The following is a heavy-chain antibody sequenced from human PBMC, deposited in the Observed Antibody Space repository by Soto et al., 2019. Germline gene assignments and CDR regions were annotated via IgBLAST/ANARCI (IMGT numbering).Heavy chain of an antibody. CDR1: GFTVSSNY. J-gene: IGHJ4*02. CDR3: ARSTYYDFWSAEYYFDY. V-gene: IGHV3-53*01. CDR2: IYSGGST. Sequence: EVQLVESGGGLIQPGGSLRLSCAASGFTVSSNYMSWVRQAPGKGLEWVSVIYSGGSTYYADSVKGRFTISRDNSKNTLYLQMNSLRAEDTAVYYCARSTYYDFWSAEYYFDYWGQGTLVTVSS. D-gene: IGHD3-3*01.